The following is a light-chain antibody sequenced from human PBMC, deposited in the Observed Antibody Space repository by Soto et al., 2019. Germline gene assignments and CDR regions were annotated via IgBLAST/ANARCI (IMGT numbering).Light chain of an antibody. Sequence: LTQSPSTLSASAGDRATLSCRASRSISSNLAWYQHKPGKAPRLLIYTASSMASGIPDRFSGSGSGTDFSTIISRLEPEDFVVYYYQPYDNSSWTFGQGTKVDIK. CDR2: TAS. J-gene: IGKJ1*01. V-gene: IGKV3-20*01. CDR3: QPYDNSSWT. CDR1: RSISSN.